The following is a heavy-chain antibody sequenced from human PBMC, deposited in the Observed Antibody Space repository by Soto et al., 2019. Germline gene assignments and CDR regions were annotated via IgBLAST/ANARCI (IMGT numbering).Heavy chain of an antibody. CDR1: GFTFSSYA. CDR3: AKLVASSGYHPDS. Sequence: PGGSLRLSCAASGFTFSSYAISWVRQAPGKGLEWVSAISGSGGSTYYADSVKGRFTISRDNSKNTLYLQMNSLRAEDTAVYYCAKLVASSGYHPDSWGQGTLVTVSS. CDR2: ISGSGGST. D-gene: IGHD3-22*01. V-gene: IGHV3-23*01. J-gene: IGHJ4*02.